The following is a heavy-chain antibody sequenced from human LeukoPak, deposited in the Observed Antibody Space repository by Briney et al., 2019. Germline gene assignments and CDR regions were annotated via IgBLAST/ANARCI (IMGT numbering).Heavy chain of an antibody. D-gene: IGHD3-10*01. CDR3: ARDLLPNMVRGVIITPHYYYYGMDV. CDR2: IIPIFGTA. J-gene: IGHJ6*04. V-gene: IGHV1-69*01. CDR1: GGTFSSYA. Sequence: SVKVSCKASGGTFSSYAISWVRQAPGQGLEWMGGIIPIFGTANYAQKFQGRVTITADESTSTAYMELSSLRSEDTAVYYCARDLLPNMVRGVIITPHYYYYGMDVWGKGTTVTVSS.